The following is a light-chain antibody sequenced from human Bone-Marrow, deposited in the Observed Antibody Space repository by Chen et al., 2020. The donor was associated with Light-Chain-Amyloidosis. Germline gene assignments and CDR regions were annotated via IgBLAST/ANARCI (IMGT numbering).Light chain of an antibody. V-gene: IGLV1-47*01. Sequence: QSVLTQPPSASGTPGQRVTISCSGSSSNIGNNYVYWYQQVPRTAPKLLIYKNNQRPSGVPGRFSGSRSGPSASLAISGLRSEDDADYYCAAWDDSRNGVVFGGGTKLTVL. CDR1: SSNIGNNY. CDR2: KNN. CDR3: AAWDDSRNGVV. J-gene: IGLJ2*01.